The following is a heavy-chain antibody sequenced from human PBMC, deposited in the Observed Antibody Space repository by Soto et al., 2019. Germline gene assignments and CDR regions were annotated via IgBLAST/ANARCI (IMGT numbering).Heavy chain of an antibody. Sequence: GASVKVSCKASGGTFSSYTISWVRQAPGQGLEWMGRIIPILGIANYAQKFQGRVTITADKSTSTVYMELYSLKSEDTAVYYCARDLGSGYDPGDYWGQGTLVTVSS. D-gene: IGHD5-12*01. CDR3: ARDLGSGYDPGDY. CDR1: GGTFSSYT. V-gene: IGHV1-69*04. J-gene: IGHJ4*02. CDR2: IIPILGIA.